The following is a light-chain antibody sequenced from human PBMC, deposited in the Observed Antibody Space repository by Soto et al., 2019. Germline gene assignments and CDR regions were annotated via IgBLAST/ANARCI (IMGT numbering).Light chain of an antibody. CDR3: QQRSNWPLGT. Sequence: EIVLTQSPATLSLSPGERATLSCRASQSVSSYLAWYQQKPGQAPRLLIYDASNRATGIPARFSGSGSGTDFTLTISSLEPEDFAVYYCQQRSNWPLGTFGGGPKVEIK. CDR1: QSVSSY. CDR2: DAS. V-gene: IGKV3-11*01. J-gene: IGKJ4*01.